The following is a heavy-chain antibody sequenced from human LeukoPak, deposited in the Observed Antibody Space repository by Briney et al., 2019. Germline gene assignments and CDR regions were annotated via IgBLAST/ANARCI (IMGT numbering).Heavy chain of an antibody. CDR2: IYYSGST. Sequence: PSETLSLTCTVSGGSISSSSYYWGWIRQPPGKGLEWTGSIYYSGSTYYNPSLKSRVTISVDTSKTQFSLKLSSVTAADTAVYYCARQTDYYDSSGYYIDAFDIWGQGTMVTVSS. D-gene: IGHD3-22*01. CDR1: GGSISSSSYY. CDR3: ARQTDYYDSSGYYIDAFDI. V-gene: IGHV4-39*01. J-gene: IGHJ3*02.